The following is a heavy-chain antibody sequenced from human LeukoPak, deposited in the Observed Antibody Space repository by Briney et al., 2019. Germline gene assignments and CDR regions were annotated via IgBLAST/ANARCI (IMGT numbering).Heavy chain of an antibody. CDR2: IWYDGSNK. J-gene: IGHJ6*02. Sequence: GALRLSCAASGFTFSSYGMHWVRQAPGKGLEWVAVIWYDGSNKYYADSVKGRFTISRDNSKNTLYLQMNSLRAEDTAVYYCARSHEAAAGEGEGSYYHYYGMDVWGQGTTVTVSS. CDR1: GFTFSSYG. CDR3: ARSHEAAAGEGEGSYYHYYGMDV. D-gene: IGHD6-13*01. V-gene: IGHV3-33*01.